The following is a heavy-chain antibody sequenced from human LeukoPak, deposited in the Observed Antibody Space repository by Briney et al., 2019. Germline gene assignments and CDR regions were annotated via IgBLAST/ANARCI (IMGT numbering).Heavy chain of an antibody. V-gene: IGHV3-48*01. J-gene: IGHJ5*02. CDR2: ISSSSSTI. D-gene: IGHD3-22*01. CDR1: GFTFSSYG. Sequence: PGGSLRLSCAASGFTFSSYGMNWVRQAPGKGLEWVSYISSSSSTIYYADSVKGRFTISRDNAKNSLHLQMNSLRAEDTAVYYCAREWGYYESSGNNWFDPWGQGTLVTVSS. CDR3: AREWGYYESSGNNWFDP.